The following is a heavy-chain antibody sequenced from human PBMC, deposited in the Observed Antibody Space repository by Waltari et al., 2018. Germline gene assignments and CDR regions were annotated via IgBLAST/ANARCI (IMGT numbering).Heavy chain of an antibody. D-gene: IGHD1-26*01. V-gene: IGHV4-38-2*01. CDR3: ARLGVGATGYYFDY. Sequence: QVQLQESGPGLVKPSETLSLTCAVSGYSISSGYYWGWIRQPPGKGLEWIGSIYHSGSTYYNPSLTSRVTISVDTSKNQFSLKLSSVTAADTAVYYCARLGVGATGYYFDYWGQGTLVTVSS. J-gene: IGHJ4*02. CDR1: GYSISSGYY. CDR2: IYHSGST.